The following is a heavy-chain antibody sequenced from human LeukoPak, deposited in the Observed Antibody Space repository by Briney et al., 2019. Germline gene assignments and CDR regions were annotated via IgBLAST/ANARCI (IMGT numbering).Heavy chain of an antibody. CDR1: GGTFSSYA. D-gene: IGHD4-17*01. CDR3: ARYLDYGDHRDFDY. V-gene: IGHV1-69*13. Sequence: ASVKVSCKASGGTFSSYAISWVRQAPGQGLEWMGGIIPIFGTANYAQKFQGRVTITADESTSTAYMELSSLRSEDTAVYYCARYLDYGDHRDFDYWGQGTLVTVSS. J-gene: IGHJ4*02. CDR2: IIPIFGTA.